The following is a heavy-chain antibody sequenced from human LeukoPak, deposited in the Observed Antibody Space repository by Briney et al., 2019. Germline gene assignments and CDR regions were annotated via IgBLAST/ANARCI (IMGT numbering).Heavy chain of an antibody. CDR2: IRYDGSNK. CDR1: GFTFSSYG. Sequence: PGGSLRLSCAASGFTFSSYGMHWVRQAPGKGLEWVAFIRYDGSNKYYADSVKGRFTISRDNSKNTLYLQMNSLRAEDTAVYYCASFRSLRWYSLPWGQGTLVTVSS. J-gene: IGHJ5*02. D-gene: IGHD2-15*01. V-gene: IGHV3-30*02. CDR3: ASFRSLRWYSLP.